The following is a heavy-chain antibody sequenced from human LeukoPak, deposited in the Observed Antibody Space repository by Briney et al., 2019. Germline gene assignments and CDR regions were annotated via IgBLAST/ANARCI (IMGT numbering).Heavy chain of an antibody. CDR3: ARGSHSWSGDYYVDC. CDR2: ISAYNGNT. V-gene: IGHV1-18*01. CDR1: GGTFSSNA. J-gene: IGHJ4*01. D-gene: IGHD3-3*02. Sequence: GASVKVSCKASGGTFSSNAISWVRQAPGQGLEWMGWISAYNGNTNYEQKLQGRVTMTTDTSTSTAYLELRTLRADDTAVYYCARGSHSWSGDYYVDCWERTTLVVVSS.